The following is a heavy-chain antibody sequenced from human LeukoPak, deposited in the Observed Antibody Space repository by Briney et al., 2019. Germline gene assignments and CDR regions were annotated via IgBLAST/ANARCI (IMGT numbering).Heavy chain of an antibody. CDR1: GFTFVTYA. Sequence: GGSLRLSCAASGFTFVTYAMSWVRQAPGKGLEWVSLIIGSSGDTFYADSVRGRFSISRDNSKNRLYLQMNSLRAEDTALYYCVKGAYDYFEMGYFDYWGQGTLVTVSS. V-gene: IGHV3-23*01. D-gene: IGHD5-12*01. CDR2: IIGSSGDT. J-gene: IGHJ4*02. CDR3: VKGAYDYFEMGYFDY.